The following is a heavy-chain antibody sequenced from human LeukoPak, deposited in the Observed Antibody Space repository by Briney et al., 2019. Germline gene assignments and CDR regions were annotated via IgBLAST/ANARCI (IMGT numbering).Heavy chain of an antibody. CDR1: GFTFSSYG. D-gene: IGHD5-18*01. CDR3: AKGNRLLIPPPYYYYYGMDV. CDR2: ISYDGSNK. Sequence: GGSLRLSCAASGFTFSSYGMHWVRQAPGKGLEWVAVISYDGSNKYYADSVKGRFTISRDNSKNTLYLQMNSLRAEDTAVYYCAKGNRLLIPPPYYYYYGMDVWGQGTTVTVS. V-gene: IGHV3-30*18. J-gene: IGHJ6*02.